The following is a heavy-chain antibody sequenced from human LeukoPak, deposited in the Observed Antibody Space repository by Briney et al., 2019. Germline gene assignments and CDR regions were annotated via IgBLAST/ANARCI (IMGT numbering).Heavy chain of an antibody. V-gene: IGHV3-7*04. J-gene: IGHJ6*03. Sequence: GGSLRLSCAVSGFTFSSYWMSWVRQAPGKGLEWVANIKQDGSEKYYVDSVKGRFTISRDNAKNSLYLEVNSLRAEDTAVYYCARGSSSWYGDYMDVWGKGTTVSVSS. CDR2: IKQDGSEK. CDR3: ARGSSSWYGDYMDV. D-gene: IGHD6-13*01. CDR1: GFTFSSYW.